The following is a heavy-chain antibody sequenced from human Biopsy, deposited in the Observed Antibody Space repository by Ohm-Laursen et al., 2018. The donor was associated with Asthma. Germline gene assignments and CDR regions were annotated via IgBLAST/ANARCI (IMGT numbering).Heavy chain of an antibody. CDR1: GFTFSSYS. V-gene: IGHV3-48*02. D-gene: IGHD5-18*01. Sequence: SLRLCCAASGFTFSSYSMNWVRQAPGKGLEWVSYISSSSSTIYYADSVKGRFTISRDNAKNSLYLQMNSLRDEDTAVYYCARFKRGYSYGYAGVFDYWGQGTLVTVSS. CDR2: ISSSSSTI. J-gene: IGHJ4*02. CDR3: ARFKRGYSYGYAGVFDY.